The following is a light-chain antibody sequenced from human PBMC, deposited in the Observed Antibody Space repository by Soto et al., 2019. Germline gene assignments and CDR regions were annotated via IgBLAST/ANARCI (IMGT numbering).Light chain of an antibody. CDR2: GAS. J-gene: IGKJ1*01. CDR3: QQYNTWLWT. Sequence: EVVMTQSPATLSVSPGERVTLSCRASQSINAHLAWYQQKPGQAPRLLIHGASTRATGIPARFSGSGFGTEVILTFSSLQSEDFAVYYCQQYNTWLWTVGQGTKVEIQ. V-gene: IGKV3-15*01. CDR1: QSINAH.